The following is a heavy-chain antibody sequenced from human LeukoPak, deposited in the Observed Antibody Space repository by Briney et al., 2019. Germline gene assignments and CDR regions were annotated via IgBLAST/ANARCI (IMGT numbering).Heavy chain of an antibody. D-gene: IGHD3-22*01. V-gene: IGHV4-4*07. CDR2: IYPTGNT. CDR3: ARLKFYDSTGYSPGYYMDV. Sequence: SETLSLTCSVSGGAIISYYWSWIRQPAGKGPEWIGRIYPTGNTDYNPSLKTRVTMSTDLSKKQFPLRLRSVTAADTAVYYCARLKFYDSTGYSPGYYMDVWGKGTAVTVSS. CDR1: GGAIISYY. J-gene: IGHJ6*03.